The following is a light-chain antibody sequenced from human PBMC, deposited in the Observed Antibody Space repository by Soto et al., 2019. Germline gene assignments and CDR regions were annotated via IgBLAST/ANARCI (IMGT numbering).Light chain of an antibody. CDR2: EVS. CDR1: SSDIGGYNY. Sequence: QSALTPPASVSGFPGQSSTNSFTGTSSDIGGYNYVSWYQQPPGKAPHLMSYEVSNRHSGVFHRFYGSEPSNTASLPIPGVQTENEADYYCCSYTATSTPFVFGTGTKVTVL. V-gene: IGLV2-14*03. CDR3: CSYTATSTPFV. J-gene: IGLJ1*01.